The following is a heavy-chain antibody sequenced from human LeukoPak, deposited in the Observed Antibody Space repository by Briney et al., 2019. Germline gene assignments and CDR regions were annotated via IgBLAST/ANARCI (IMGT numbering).Heavy chain of an antibody. V-gene: IGHV3-20*04. CDR1: GFTFDDYG. CDR3: ARGIDDGDNWFDP. J-gene: IGHJ5*02. CDR2: INWNGGST. D-gene: IGHD1-1*01. Sequence: GGSLRLSCAASGFTFDDYGMSWVRQAPGKGLEWVSGINWNGGSTGYVDSVKGRFTISRDNAKNSLYLQMNSLRAEDTAWYYCARGIDDGDNWFDPWGQGTLVTVSS.